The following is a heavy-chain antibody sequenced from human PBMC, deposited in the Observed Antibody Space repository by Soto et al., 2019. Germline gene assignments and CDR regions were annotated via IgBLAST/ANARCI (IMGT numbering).Heavy chain of an antibody. V-gene: IGHV3-48*01. CDR3: ASEEGLLDWFDP. J-gene: IGHJ5*02. D-gene: IGHD2-15*01. Sequence: EVQLVESGGGLVQPGGSLRLSCAASGFTFSSYSMNWVRQAPGKGLEWVSYISSSSSTIYYADSVKGRFTISRDNATHSMYVQMYRLRAEDTAVYCGASEEGLLDWFDPWGQGTLVTVSS. CDR1: GFTFSSYS. CDR2: ISSSSSTI.